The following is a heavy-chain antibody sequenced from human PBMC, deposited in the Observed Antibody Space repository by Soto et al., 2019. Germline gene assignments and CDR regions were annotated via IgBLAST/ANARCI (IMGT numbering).Heavy chain of an antibody. Sequence: SETLSLTCAVSGHSISSGYYWGWIRQPPGKGLEWIGSIHQSGSTYYNPSLKSRVTISVDTSKNHFSLKLSSVTAADTAVYYCARDGGYCSTTSCPTWFDYCGQGTLVTVSS. CDR1: GHSISSGYY. CDR3: ARDGGYCSTTSCPTWFDY. D-gene: IGHD2-2*01. CDR2: IHQSGST. J-gene: IGHJ4*02. V-gene: IGHV4-38-2*02.